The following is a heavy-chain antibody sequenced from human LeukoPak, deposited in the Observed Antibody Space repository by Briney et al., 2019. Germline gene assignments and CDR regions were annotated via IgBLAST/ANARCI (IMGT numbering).Heavy chain of an antibody. CDR1: GFTFSSYS. J-gene: IGHJ4*02. D-gene: IGHD3-16*01. CDR3: LLHPNLIGVQ. CDR2: ISSSSSYI. V-gene: IGHV3-21*01. Sequence: PGGSLRLSCAASGFTFSSYSMNWVRQAPGKGLEWVSSISSSSSYIYYAASVKGRFTISRDNAKNSLYLQMNSLRAEDTAVYYCLLHPNLIGVQWGQGTLVTVSS.